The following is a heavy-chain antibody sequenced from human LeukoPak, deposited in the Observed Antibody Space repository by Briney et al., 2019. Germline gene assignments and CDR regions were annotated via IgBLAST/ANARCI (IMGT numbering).Heavy chain of an antibody. D-gene: IGHD3-22*01. CDR1: GGTFSSYA. Sequence: SVKVSCKASGGTFSSYAISWVRQAPGQGLEWMGGIIPIFGTANYAQKFQGRVTITADESTSTAYMELWSLRSDDTAVYYRARGDSSGYYYGVHYWGQGTLVTVSS. CDR2: IIPIFGTA. V-gene: IGHV1-69*13. CDR3: ARGDSSGYYYGVHY. J-gene: IGHJ4*02.